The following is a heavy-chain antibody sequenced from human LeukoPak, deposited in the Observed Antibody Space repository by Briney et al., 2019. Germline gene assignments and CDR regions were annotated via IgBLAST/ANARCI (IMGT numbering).Heavy chain of an antibody. J-gene: IGHJ4*02. V-gene: IGHV4-39*01. Sequence: SETLSLTCTVSGGSISSSSYYWGWIRQPPGKGLEWIGSIYHSGSTYYNPSLKSRVTISVDTSKNQFSLKLSSVTAADTAVYYCASTALGYCSSTSCFTPHYFDYWGQGTLVTVSS. D-gene: IGHD2-2*01. CDR1: GGSISSSSYY. CDR3: ASTALGYCSSTSCFTPHYFDY. CDR2: IYHSGST.